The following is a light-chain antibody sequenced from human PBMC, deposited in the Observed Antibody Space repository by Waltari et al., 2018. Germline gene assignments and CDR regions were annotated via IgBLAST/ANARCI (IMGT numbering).Light chain of an antibody. J-gene: IGLJ3*02. CDR3: CSYAGSYTWV. Sequence: QSALTQPRSVSGSPGQSVSISCTGTSSDVGGYNYVSWYQQHPGKAPTFMIYDVTKRPSVFPARFSGSKSDNTASLTISVLQPEDEADYYCCSYAGSYTWVFGGGTKLTVL. CDR2: DVT. CDR1: SSDVGGYNY. V-gene: IGLV2-11*01.